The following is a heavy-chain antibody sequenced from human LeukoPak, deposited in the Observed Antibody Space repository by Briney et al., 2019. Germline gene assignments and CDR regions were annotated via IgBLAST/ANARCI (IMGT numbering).Heavy chain of an antibody. D-gene: IGHD3-10*01. J-gene: IGHJ4*02. V-gene: IGHV4-30-2*01. Sequence: ASETLSLTCAVSGGSISSGGYSWSWIRQPPGKGLEWIGYIYHSGSTYYNPSLKSRVTISVDRSKNQFSLKLRSVTAADTAVYYCARVMAYYSGASYFDYWGQGALVTVSS. CDR3: ARVMAYYSGASYFDY. CDR1: GGSISSGGYS. CDR2: IYHSGST.